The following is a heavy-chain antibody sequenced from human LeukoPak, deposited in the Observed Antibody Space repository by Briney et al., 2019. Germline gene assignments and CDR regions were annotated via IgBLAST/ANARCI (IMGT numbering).Heavy chain of an antibody. CDR2: IIPIFGTA. V-gene: IGHV1-69*05. CDR3: ARGPQGDDFWSGYYRAYYYYYMDV. D-gene: IGHD3-3*01. J-gene: IGHJ6*03. Sequence: SVKVSCEASGGTFSSYAISWVRQAPGQGLEWMGGIIPIFGTANYAQKFQGRVTITTDESTSTAYMELSSLRSEDTAVYYCARGPQGDDFWSGYYRAYYYYYMDVWGKGTTVTVSS. CDR1: GGTFSSYA.